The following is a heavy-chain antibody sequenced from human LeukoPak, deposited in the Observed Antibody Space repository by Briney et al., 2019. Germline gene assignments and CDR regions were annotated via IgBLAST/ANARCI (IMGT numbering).Heavy chain of an antibody. CDR1: GFTFGDYA. D-gene: IGHD3-16*01. CDR3: TRSEGLARGGFIGFWQSFLEY. V-gene: IGHV3-49*03. J-gene: IGHJ4*02. CDR2: IRSKAYGGTT. Sequence: PGRSLRLSCTASGFTFGDYAMSWFRQAPGKGLEWVGFIRSKAYGGTTEYAASVKGRFTISRDDSKSIAYLQMNSLKTEDTAVYYCTRSEGLARGGFIGFWQSFLEYWGQGTLVTVSS.